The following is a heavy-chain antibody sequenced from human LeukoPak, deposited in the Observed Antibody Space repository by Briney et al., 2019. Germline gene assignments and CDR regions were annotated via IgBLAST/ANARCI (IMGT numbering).Heavy chain of an antibody. CDR3: ARDTGYDFWSGYSALYYFDY. V-gene: IGHV4-4*02. Sequence: PSGTLSLTCADSGGSISSSNWWSWVRQPPGKGLEWIGEIYHSGSTNYKPSLKSRVTISVDKSKNQFSLKLSSVTAADTAVYYCARDTGYDFWSGYSALYYFDYWGQGTLVTVSS. D-gene: IGHD3-3*01. CDR1: GGSISSSNW. CDR2: IYHSGST. J-gene: IGHJ4*02.